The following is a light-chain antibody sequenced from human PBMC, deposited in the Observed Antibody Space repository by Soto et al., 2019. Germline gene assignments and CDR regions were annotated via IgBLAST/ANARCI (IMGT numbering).Light chain of an antibody. CDR2: EVN. CDR3: SSYAGSNNV. CDR1: SSDVGGYNY. Sequence: QSALTQPPSASGSPGQSVTISRTGTSSDVGGYNYVSWYQQHPGKAPKLIIYEVNKRPSGVPDRFSGSKSGNTASLAVSGLQVEDEADYYCSSYAGSNNVFGTGTKLTVL. V-gene: IGLV2-8*01. J-gene: IGLJ1*01.